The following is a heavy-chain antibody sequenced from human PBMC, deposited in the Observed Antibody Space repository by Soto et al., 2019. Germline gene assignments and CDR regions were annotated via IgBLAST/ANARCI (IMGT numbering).Heavy chain of an antibody. CDR3: ARSGHEAFGGVIVRGYWFDP. V-gene: IGHV4-59*01. D-gene: IGHD3-16*02. CDR2: IYYSGST. CDR1: GGSISSYY. Sequence: SETLSLTCTVSGGSISSYYWSWIRQPPGKGLEWIGYIYYSGSTNYNPSLKSRVTISVDTSKNQFSLKLSSVTAADTAVYYCARSGHEAFGGVIVRGYWFDPWGQGTLVTVSS. J-gene: IGHJ5*02.